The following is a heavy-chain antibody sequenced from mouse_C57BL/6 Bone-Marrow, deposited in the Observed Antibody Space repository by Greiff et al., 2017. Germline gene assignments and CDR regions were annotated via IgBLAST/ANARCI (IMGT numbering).Heavy chain of an antibody. CDR2: IHPNSGST. D-gene: IGHD1-1*01. CDR3: ARDPITTVVATDY. Sequence: QVQLKHPGAELVKPGASVKLSCKASGYTFTSYWMHWVKQRPGQGLEWIGMIHPNSGSTNYNEKFKSKATLTVDKSSSTAYMQLSSLTSEDSAVYYCARDPITTVVATDYWGQGTTLTVSS. V-gene: IGHV1-64*01. J-gene: IGHJ2*01. CDR1: GYTFTSYW.